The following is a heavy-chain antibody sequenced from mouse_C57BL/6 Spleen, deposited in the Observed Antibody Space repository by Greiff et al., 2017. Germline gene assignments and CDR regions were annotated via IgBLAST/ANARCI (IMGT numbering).Heavy chain of an antibody. V-gene: IGHV1-64*01. CDR2: IHPNSGST. Sequence: VQLQQSGAELVKPGASVKLSCKASGYTFTSYWLHWVKQRPGQGLEWIGMIHPNSGSTNYNEKFKSKATLTVDKSSSTAYMQLSSLTSEDSAVYYCARDLTYFDYWGQGTTLTVSS. CDR1: GYTFTSYW. CDR3: ARDLTYFDY. J-gene: IGHJ2*01.